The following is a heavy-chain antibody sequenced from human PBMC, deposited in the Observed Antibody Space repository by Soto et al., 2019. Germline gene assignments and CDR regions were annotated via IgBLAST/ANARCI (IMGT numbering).Heavy chain of an antibody. D-gene: IGHD2-2*01. CDR2: IYYSGST. CDR1: GGSISSSSYY. Sequence: QLQLQESGPGLVKPSETLSLTCTVSGGSISSSSYYWGWIRQPPGKGLEWIGSIYYSGSTYYNPSLKSRVTISVDTSKNQFSLKLSSVTAADTAVYYCARHGTIQPGNWFDPLGQGPLVTFSS. V-gene: IGHV4-39*01. J-gene: IGHJ5*02. CDR3: ARHGTIQPGNWFDP.